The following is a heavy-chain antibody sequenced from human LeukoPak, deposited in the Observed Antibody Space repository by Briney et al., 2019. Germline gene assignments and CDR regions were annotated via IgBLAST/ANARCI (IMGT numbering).Heavy chain of an antibody. CDR2: ILHVVGIA. J-gene: IGHJ4*02. Sequence: GASVRVSCEASGGTFSSYAISWVRQAPGQGLEWMGRILHVVGIANYPQKLQGRVTITADKSTSTAYMELSSLRSEDTAVYYCARAPDYYGSGTYFGYSGPGTPVTAS. CDR1: GGTFSSYA. D-gene: IGHD3-10*01. V-gene: IGHV1-69*04. CDR3: ARAPDYYGSGTYFGY.